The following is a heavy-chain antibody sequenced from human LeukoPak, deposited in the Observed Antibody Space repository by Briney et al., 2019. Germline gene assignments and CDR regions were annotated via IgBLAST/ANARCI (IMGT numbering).Heavy chain of an antibody. CDR3: AKGRDYYDSSGYYSLDY. D-gene: IGHD3-22*01. V-gene: IGHV3-30-3*01. Sequence: GRSLRLSCAASGFTFSSYAMHWVRQAPGKGLEWVAVISYDGSNKYYADSVKGRFTISRDNSKNTLYLQMNSLRAEDTAVYYCAKGRDYYDSSGYYSLDYWGQGTLVTVSS. CDR2: ISYDGSNK. CDR1: GFTFSSYA. J-gene: IGHJ4*02.